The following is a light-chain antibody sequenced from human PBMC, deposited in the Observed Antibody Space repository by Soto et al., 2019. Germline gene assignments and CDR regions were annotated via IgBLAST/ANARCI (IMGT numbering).Light chain of an antibody. Sequence: EIVMTQSPATLSVSPGETATLSCRASQSVTYNLAWYQQKPGQGPRLLIYGAFTRATGIPARFSGSGSGTEFTLLISSLQSEDFAVYYCQQYKNWPPLTFGGGTKVEIK. CDR1: QSVTYN. J-gene: IGKJ4*01. CDR2: GAF. CDR3: QQYKNWPPLT. V-gene: IGKV3-15*01.